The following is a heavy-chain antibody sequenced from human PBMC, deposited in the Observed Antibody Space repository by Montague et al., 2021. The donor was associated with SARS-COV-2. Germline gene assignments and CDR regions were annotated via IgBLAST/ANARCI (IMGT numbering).Heavy chain of an antibody. Sequence: SETLSLTCAVYGGSFHIFSWGWIRQSPGKGLEWIGEVDHSGNTKYNPSLKSRVTISVDTPKNQFSLNLTSVTAADTAIYYCARGTRAVQITPGFRYWGQGTTVTVSS. J-gene: IGHJ6*02. V-gene: IGHV4-34*01. D-gene: IGHD5-24*01. CDR3: ARGTRAVQITPGFRY. CDR1: GGSFHIFS. CDR2: VDHSGNT.